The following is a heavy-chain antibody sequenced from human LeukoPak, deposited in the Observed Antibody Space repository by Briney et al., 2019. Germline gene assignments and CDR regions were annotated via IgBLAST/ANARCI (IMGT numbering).Heavy chain of an antibody. J-gene: IGHJ4*02. CDR1: EGTFSSYA. CDR3: HADCSGGSCYSVDY. D-gene: IGHD2-15*01. CDR2: IIPMLGTA. Sequence: ASVTVSCKASEGTFSSYAISWVRQAPGQGLEWMGQIIPMLGTASYAQRFQGRVTLTADESTSTAYMELSSLRSEDTAVYYCHADCSGGSCYSVDYWGQGTLVTVSS. V-gene: IGHV1-69*01.